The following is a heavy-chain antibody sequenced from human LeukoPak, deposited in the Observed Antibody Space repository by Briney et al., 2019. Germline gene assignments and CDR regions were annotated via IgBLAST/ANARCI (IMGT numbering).Heavy chain of an antibody. J-gene: IGHJ4*02. V-gene: IGHV4-59*02. Sequence: PSETLSLTCTVSGGSVRTYYWSWVRQSPGKGLEWIGYIYSGGTNYNPSLKSRVPLSVAPSKNQCSLKLRSVAGAVTALYFCAGAHSNSFYFDFWGQGTLGSVSS. CDR1: GGSVRTYY. CDR3: AGAHSNSFYFDF. D-gene: IGHD4-11*01. CDR2: IYSGGT.